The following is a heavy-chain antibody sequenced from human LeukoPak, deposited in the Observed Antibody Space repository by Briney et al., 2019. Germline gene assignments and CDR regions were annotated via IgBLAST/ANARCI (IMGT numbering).Heavy chain of an antibody. D-gene: IGHD3-9*01. V-gene: IGHV4-31*03. J-gene: IGHJ5*02. CDR1: GGSISSGGYY. CDR2: IYYSGST. CDR3: ARADYDILTGQTYNWFDP. Sequence: TSETLSLTCTVSGGSISSGGYYWSWIRQHPGKGLEWIGHIYYSGSTYYNPSLKSRVTISVDTSKNQFSLKLSSVTAADTAVYYCARADYDILTGQTYNWFDPWGQGTLVTVSS.